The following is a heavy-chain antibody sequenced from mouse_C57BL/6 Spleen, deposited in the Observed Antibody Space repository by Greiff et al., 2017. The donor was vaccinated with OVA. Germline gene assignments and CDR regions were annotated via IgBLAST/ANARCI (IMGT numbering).Heavy chain of an antibody. CDR2: ISYSGST. Sequence: EVKLVESGPGMVKPSQSLSLTCTVTGYSITSGYDWHWIRHFPGNKLEWMGYISYSGSTNYNPSLKSRISITHDTSKNHFFLKLNSVTTEDTATYYCARASSSIIDYWGQGTTLTVSS. V-gene: IGHV3-1*01. CDR1: GYSITSGYD. D-gene: IGHD1-1*01. CDR3: ARASSSIIDY. J-gene: IGHJ2*01.